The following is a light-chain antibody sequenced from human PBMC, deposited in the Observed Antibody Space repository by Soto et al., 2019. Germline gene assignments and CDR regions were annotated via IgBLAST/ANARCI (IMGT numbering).Light chain of an antibody. V-gene: IGLV1-40*01. CDR1: SSNIGAGYD. CDR3: QSYDSSLSGSDYV. J-gene: IGLJ1*01. CDR2: GNS. Sequence: QSVLTQPPSVSGAPGQRVTISCTGSSSNIGAGYDVHWYQQLPGTAPKLLISGNSNRPSGVPDRFSGSKSGTSASLAITGLQDEDEADYYCQSYDSSLSGSDYVFGTGNKLTVL.